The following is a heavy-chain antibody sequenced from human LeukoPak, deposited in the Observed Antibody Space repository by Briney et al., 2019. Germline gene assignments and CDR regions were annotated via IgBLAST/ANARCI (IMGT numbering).Heavy chain of an antibody. D-gene: IGHD6-19*01. CDR2: INHSGST. CDR1: DGSFSGYY. Sequence: SETLSLTCAVYDGSFSGYYWSWIRQPPGKGLEWIGEINHSGSTNYNPSLKSRVTISVDTSKNQFSLKLSSVTAADTAVYYCASDPGIAVAGTKASWFDPWGQGTLVTVAS. V-gene: IGHV4-34*01. CDR3: ASDPGIAVAGTKASWFDP. J-gene: IGHJ5*02.